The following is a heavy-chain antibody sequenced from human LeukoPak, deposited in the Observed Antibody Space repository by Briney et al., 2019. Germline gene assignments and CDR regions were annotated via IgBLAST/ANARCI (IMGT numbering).Heavy chain of an antibody. J-gene: IGHJ4*02. CDR3: AKLFGGWYSSGWYGDH. CDR2: IWYDGSNK. D-gene: IGHD6-19*01. V-gene: IGHV3-33*06. Sequence: GGSLRLSCAASGFTFSSYGMHRVRQAPGKGLEWVAVIWYDGSNKYYADSVKGRFTISRDNSKNTLYLQMNSLRAEDTAVYYCAKLFGGWYSSGWYGDHWGQGTLVTVSS. CDR1: GFTFSSYG.